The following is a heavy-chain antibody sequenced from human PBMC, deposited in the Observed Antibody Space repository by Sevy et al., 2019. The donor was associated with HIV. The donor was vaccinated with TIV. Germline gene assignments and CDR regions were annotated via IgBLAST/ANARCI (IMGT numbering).Heavy chain of an antibody. Sequence: GGSLRLSCTASGFTFSKSWMHWVRQVPGKGLQWVSRVKTDGSGTIYADSVKGRFIISRDNAENTVYLQMNSLGAEDTAVYFCVRDSGSYSLFDYWGQGTLVTVSS. CDR3: VRDSGSYSLFDY. J-gene: IGHJ4*02. D-gene: IGHD3-10*01. V-gene: IGHV3-74*01. CDR1: GFTFSKSW. CDR2: VKTDGSGT.